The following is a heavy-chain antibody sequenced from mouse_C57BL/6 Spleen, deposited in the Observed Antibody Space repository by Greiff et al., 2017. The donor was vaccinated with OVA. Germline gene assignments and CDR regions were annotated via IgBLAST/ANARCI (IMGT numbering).Heavy chain of an antibody. D-gene: IGHD1-1*01. CDR1: GYTFTSYC. J-gene: IGHJ2*01. V-gene: IGHV1-69*01. CDR2: IDPSDSYT. CDR3: ARGLRYYFDY. Sequence: QVQLQQPGAELVMPGASVKLSCKASGYTFTSYCMHWVKQRPGQGLEWIGEIDPSDSYTNYNQKFKGKSTLTVDKSSSTAYMQLSSLTSEDSAVYYCARGLRYYFDYWGQGTTLTVSS.